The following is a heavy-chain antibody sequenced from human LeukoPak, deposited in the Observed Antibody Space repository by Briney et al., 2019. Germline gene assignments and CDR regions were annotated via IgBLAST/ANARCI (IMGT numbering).Heavy chain of an antibody. Sequence: GASVKVSCKASGYTFTGYYMHWVRQAPGQGLEWMGWINPNSGGTNYAQKFQGRVTMTRDTSISTAYMELSRLRSDDTAVYYCARFGESYYDTLTGYPSDYYYYGMDVWGQGTTVTVSS. CDR2: INPNSGGT. D-gene: IGHD3-9*01. V-gene: IGHV1-2*02. CDR3: ARFGESYYDTLTGYPSDYYYYGMDV. CDR1: GYTFTGYY. J-gene: IGHJ6*02.